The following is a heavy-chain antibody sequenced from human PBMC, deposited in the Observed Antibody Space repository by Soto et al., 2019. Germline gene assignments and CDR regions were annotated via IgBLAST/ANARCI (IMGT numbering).Heavy chain of an antibody. V-gene: IGHV4-39*01. CDR2: IYYSGST. CDR1: GGSISSSSYY. J-gene: IGHJ4*02. D-gene: IGHD2-15*01. Sequence: SETLSLTCIVSGGSISSSSYYWGWIRQPPGKGPEWIASIYYSGSTYYNPSLESRVTISVDTSKNQFSLKLSSVTAADTAVYYCAILRGYLDYWGQGTLVTVSS. CDR3: AILRGYLDY.